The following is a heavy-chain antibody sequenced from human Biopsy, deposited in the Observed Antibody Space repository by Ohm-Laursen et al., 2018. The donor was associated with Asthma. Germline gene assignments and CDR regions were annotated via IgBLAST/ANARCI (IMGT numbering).Heavy chain of an antibody. V-gene: IGHV3-30*18. CDR3: AKFRVAVAAVFHY. CDR2: ISSDVRE. D-gene: IGHD6-19*01. Sequence: SLRLSCSASGFTFRNFGMHWVRQAPGKGLEWVALISSDVREWYADSVEGRFTISRDNSKNTLDLQMNSLRAEDTAVYYCAKFRVAVAAVFHYWGQGTLVTVSS. J-gene: IGHJ4*02. CDR1: GFTFRNFG.